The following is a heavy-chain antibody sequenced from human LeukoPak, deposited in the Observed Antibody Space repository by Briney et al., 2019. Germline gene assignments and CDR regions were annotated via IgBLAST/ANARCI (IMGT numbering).Heavy chain of an antibody. D-gene: IGHD3-10*01. Sequence: GGSLRLSCAASGFTFSMYSMNWVRQAPGKGLEWVSYISSSSSTIYYANSVKGRFTISRDNAKNSLYLQMNSLRAEDTAVYYCASTYYYGSGRAYYFDYWGQGTLVTVSS. J-gene: IGHJ4*02. CDR3: ASTYYYGSGRAYYFDY. V-gene: IGHV3-48*01. CDR2: ISSSSSTI. CDR1: GFTFSMYS.